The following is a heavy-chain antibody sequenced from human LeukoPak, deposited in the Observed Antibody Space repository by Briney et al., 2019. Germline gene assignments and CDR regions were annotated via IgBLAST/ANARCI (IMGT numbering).Heavy chain of an antibody. CDR3: ASIQLWSFSY. J-gene: IGHJ4*02. D-gene: IGHD5-18*01. V-gene: IGHV3-30-3*01. CDR1: GFTFSSYA. Sequence: PGRSLRLSCAASGFTFSSYAMHWVRQAPGKGLEWVAVISYDGSNKYYADSVKGRFTISRDNSKNTLYLQMNSLRAEDTAVYYCASIQLWSFSYXXQGTLVTVSS. CDR2: ISYDGSNK.